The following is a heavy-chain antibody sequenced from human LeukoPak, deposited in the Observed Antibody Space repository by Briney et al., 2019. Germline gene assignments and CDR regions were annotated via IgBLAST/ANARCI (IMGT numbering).Heavy chain of an antibody. J-gene: IGHJ4*02. CDR1: GFTFSSYS. Sequence: GGSLRLSCAASGFTFSSYSMNWVCQAPGKGLEWVSSISSSSSYIYYADSVKGRFTISRDNAKNSLYLQMNSLRAEDTAVYYCARADNHLDGYTLYYFDYWGQGTLVTVSS. CDR3: ARADNHLDGYTLYYFDY. V-gene: IGHV3-21*01. CDR2: ISSSSSYI. D-gene: IGHD5-24*01.